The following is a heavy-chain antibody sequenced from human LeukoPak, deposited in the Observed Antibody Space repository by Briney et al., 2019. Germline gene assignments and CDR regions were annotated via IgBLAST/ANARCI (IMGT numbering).Heavy chain of an antibody. CDR2: ISTSSSTI. V-gene: IGHV3-48*01. CDR1: GFTFSSYS. CDR3: ARGSGSYSFNLLGFDP. D-gene: IGHD1-26*01. J-gene: IGHJ5*02. Sequence: GGSLRLSCAASGFTFSSYSMNWVRQAPGMGLEWVSYISTSSSTIYYADSVKGRFTISRDNGQNSLYLQMNSLRAEDSAVYYCARGSGSYSFNLLGFDPWGQGTQVTVSS.